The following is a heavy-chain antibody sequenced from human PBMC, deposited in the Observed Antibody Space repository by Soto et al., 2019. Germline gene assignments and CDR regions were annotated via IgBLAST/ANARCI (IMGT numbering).Heavy chain of an antibody. V-gene: IGHV5-51*01. CDR1: GYSFTSYW. CDR3: ARQKSEEQQLDGSAGYYYYYMDV. Sequence: GESLKISCKGSGYSFTSYWIGWVRQMPGKGLEWMGIIYPGDSDTRYSPSFQGQVTISADKSISTAYLQWSSLKASDTAMYYCARQKSEEQQLDGSAGYYYYYMDVWGKGTTVTVSS. D-gene: IGHD6-13*01. J-gene: IGHJ6*03. CDR2: IYPGDSDT.